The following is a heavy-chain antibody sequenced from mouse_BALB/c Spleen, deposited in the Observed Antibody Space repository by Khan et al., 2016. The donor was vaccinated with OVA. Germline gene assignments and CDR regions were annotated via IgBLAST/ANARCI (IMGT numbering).Heavy chain of an antibody. CDR3: ARSNSYWYFDV. V-gene: IGHV9-3-1*01. Sequence: QIQVVQSGPELKKPGETVKISCKASGYIFTNYGMNWVKQAPGKGLKWMGWINTYTGEPTYADDFKGRFAFSLETSASTAYLQINNLKNEDTATYFCARSNSYWYFDVWGAGTTVTVSS. CDR1: GYIFTNYG. D-gene: IGHD4-1*02. CDR2: INTYTGEP. J-gene: IGHJ1*01.